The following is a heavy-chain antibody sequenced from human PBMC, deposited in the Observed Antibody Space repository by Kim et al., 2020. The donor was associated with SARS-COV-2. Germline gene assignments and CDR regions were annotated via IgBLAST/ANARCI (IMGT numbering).Heavy chain of an antibody. Sequence: SETLSLTCTVSGGSISSGDYYWSWIRQPPGKGLEWIGYIYYSGSTYYNPSLKSRVTISVDTSKNQFSLKLSSVTAADTAVYYCARARRYYDSSGYPVEWGQGTLVTVSS. J-gene: IGHJ4*02. CDR1: GGSISSGDYY. CDR2: IYYSGST. D-gene: IGHD3-22*01. V-gene: IGHV4-30-4*01. CDR3: ARARRYYDSSGYPVE.